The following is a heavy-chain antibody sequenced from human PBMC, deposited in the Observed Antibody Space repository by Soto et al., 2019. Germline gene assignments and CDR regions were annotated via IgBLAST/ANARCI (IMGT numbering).Heavy chain of an antibody. CDR2: ISSSSSTI. CDR3: ARGVSHGGDHSFTSPKN. J-gene: IGHJ4*02. V-gene: IGHV3-48*02. D-gene: IGHD2-21*02. CDR1: GFTFSSYS. Sequence: EVQLVESGGGLVQPGGSLRLSCAASGFTFSSYSMNWVRQAPGKGLEWVSYISSSSSTIYYADSVKGRFTISRDNAKNSLYLQMNSLRDEDTAVYYCARGVSHGGDHSFTSPKNWGQGTLVTVSS.